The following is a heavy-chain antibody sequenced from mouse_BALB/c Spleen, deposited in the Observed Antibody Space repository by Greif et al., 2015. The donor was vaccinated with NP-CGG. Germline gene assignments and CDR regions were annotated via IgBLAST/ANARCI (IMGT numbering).Heavy chain of an antibody. CDR3: ARGGLRRGSYATDY. V-gene: IGHV1-7*01. D-gene: IGHD2-4*01. Sequence: QVQLQQSGAELAKPGASVKMSCKASGYTFTSYWMHWVKQRPGQGLEWIGYINPSTGYXEYNQKFKDKATLTADKSSSTAYMQLSSLTSEDSAVYYCARGGLRRGSYATDYRGQGTSVTVSS. CDR2: INPSTGYX. CDR1: GYTFTSYW. J-gene: IGHJ4*01.